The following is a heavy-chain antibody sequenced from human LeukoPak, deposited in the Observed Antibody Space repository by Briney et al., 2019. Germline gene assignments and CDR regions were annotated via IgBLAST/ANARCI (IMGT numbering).Heavy chain of an antibody. D-gene: IGHD1-1*01. CDR1: GFTFGSYD. CDR3: AKRITSTGRMGYYGMDV. J-gene: IGHJ6*02. V-gene: IGHV3-30*18. Sequence: GSLXLSCAASGFTFGSYDMHWVRQAPGKGLEGVAVISYDGSNKYYADSVRGRLTVSRDNSKNTLYLQMNTLRAEDAAVYYCAKRITSTGRMGYYGMDVWGQGTTVTVSS. CDR2: ISYDGSNK.